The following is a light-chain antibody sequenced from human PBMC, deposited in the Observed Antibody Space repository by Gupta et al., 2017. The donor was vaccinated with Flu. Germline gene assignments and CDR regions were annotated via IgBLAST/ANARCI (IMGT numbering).Light chain of an antibody. J-gene: IGLJ3*02. CDR3: QSYDSSLSGSV. CDR2: GNS. Sequence: QSVLTQPPSLSGAPGQRVTMSCAGSISNIGAGYYVHWYQQLPGTAPKLLIYGNSNRPSGVPDRFSGSKSGTSASLAITGLQAEDEADYYCQSYDSSLSGSVFGGGTKLTVL. V-gene: IGLV1-40*01. CDR1: ISNIGAGYY.